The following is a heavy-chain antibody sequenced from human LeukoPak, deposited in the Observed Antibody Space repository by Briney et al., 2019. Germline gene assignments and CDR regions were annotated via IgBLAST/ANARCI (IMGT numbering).Heavy chain of an antibody. CDR2: ISSSGSII. Sequence: PGGSLRLSCAASGFTFSDYYMSWLRQAPVKGLEWVSYISSSGSIIYYADSVKGRFTISRDNAKNSLYLQMDSLRAEDTAVYYCARDLRSYSSGWYDYYYNYMDVWGKGTTVTVSS. V-gene: IGHV3-11*04. CDR3: ARDLRSYSSGWYDYYYNYMDV. J-gene: IGHJ6*03. D-gene: IGHD6-19*01. CDR1: GFTFSDYY.